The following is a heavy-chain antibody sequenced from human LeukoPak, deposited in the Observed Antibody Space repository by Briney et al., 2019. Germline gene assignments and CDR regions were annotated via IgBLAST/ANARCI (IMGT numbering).Heavy chain of an antibody. CDR3: ARDDYGDHAPFDY. J-gene: IGHJ4*02. Sequence: KPSETLSLTCAVYGGSLSGYYWSWIRQPPGKGLQWVGEINHSGSTNYNPSLKRRVTISVDTSKNQFSLKLSSVTAADTAVYYCARDDYGDHAPFDYWGQGTLVTVSP. CDR2: INHSGST. D-gene: IGHD4-17*01. CDR1: GGSLSGYY. V-gene: IGHV4-34*01.